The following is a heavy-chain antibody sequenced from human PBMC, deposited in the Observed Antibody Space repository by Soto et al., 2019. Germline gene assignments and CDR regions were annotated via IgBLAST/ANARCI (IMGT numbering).Heavy chain of an antibody. Sequence: QVQLVQSGAEVKKPGSSVKVSCKVSGGTFSNYAIDWVRLAPGHGLEWMGGIVPIFGTTYYTQKFQGRATMIADDSTTTAYLEMGSLRSEDTAIYYCARVEAVAGLYNYHGLDVWGQGTAVTVSS. J-gene: IGHJ6*02. V-gene: IGHV1-69*12. CDR3: ARVEAVAGLYNYHGLDV. CDR2: IVPIFGTT. D-gene: IGHD6-19*01. CDR1: GGTFSNYA.